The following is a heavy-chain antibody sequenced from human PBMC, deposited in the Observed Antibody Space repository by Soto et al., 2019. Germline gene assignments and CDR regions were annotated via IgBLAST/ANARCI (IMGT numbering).Heavy chain of an antibody. D-gene: IGHD5-12*01. V-gene: IGHV1-3*01. CDR1: GYTFTDYA. J-gene: IGHJ5*02. Sequence: QVQLVQSEAEVKEPGASVKVSCKASGYTFTDYALQWVRQAPGQSLEWMGWINAGNGNTKYSQKFLGRVTFTRDTSASTAYMEMSSLTYEDTALFYCARARLDGNGYTWSWFDPWGQGVLVTVSS. CDR3: ARARLDGNGYTWSWFDP. CDR2: INAGNGNT.